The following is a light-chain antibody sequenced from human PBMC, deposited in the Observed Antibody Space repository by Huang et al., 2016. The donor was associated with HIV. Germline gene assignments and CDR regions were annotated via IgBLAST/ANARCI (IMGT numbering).Light chain of an antibody. J-gene: IGKJ4*01. CDR1: QSVTNTY. V-gene: IGKV3-20*01. CDR2: GAS. Sequence: EIVLTQSPGTLSLSAGERATLSCRASQSVTNTYLAWYQQIPGQAPRLLIYGASNRATGIPDRFSGSGSGTDFTLSISRLEPEDFAVYYCQQYGSSPLTFGGGTKVEIK. CDR3: QQYGSSPLT.